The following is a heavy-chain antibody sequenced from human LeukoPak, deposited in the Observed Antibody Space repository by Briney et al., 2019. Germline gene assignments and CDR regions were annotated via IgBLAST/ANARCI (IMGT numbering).Heavy chain of an antibody. J-gene: IGHJ5*02. CDR1: GYTFTSYG. Sequence: PGASVKVPCKASGYTFTSYGISWVRQAPGQGLEWMGWISAYNGNTNYAQKLQGRVTMTTDTSTSTAYMELRSLRSDDTAVYYCARTAVVVISNWFDPWGQGTLVTVSS. V-gene: IGHV1-18*01. D-gene: IGHD3-22*01. CDR3: ARTAVVVISNWFDP. CDR2: ISAYNGNT.